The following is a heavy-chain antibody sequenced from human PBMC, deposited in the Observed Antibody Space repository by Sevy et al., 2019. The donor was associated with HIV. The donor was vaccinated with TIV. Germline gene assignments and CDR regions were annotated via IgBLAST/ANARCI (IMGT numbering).Heavy chain of an antibody. CDR3: ARVGIFEKSESQYRFMDY. D-gene: IGHD6-6*01. CDR1: GFTFIPYG. Sequence: GGSLRLSCAAPGFTFIPYGMTWVRQAPGKGLEWVANINQEVSKKNYVDSVKGRFIISRDNAKKSLYVQMNSLRADDTAVYYCARVGIFEKSESQYRFMDYWGQGTLVTVSS. CDR2: INQEVSKK. V-gene: IGHV3-7*01. J-gene: IGHJ4*02.